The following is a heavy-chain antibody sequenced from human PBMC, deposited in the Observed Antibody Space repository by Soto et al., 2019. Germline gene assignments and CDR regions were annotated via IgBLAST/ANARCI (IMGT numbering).Heavy chain of an antibody. V-gene: IGHV1-46*01. Sequence: GXSVKVSCKASGYTFTSYYMHWVRQAPVQGLEWMGIINPSGGSTSYAQKFQGRVTMTRDTSTSTVYMELSSLRSEDTAVYYCARDQHSRSWYYYYYYGMDVWGQGTTVTVSS. CDR1: GYTFTSYY. CDR2: INPSGGST. J-gene: IGHJ6*02. D-gene: IGHD6-13*01. CDR3: ARDQHSRSWYYYYYYGMDV.